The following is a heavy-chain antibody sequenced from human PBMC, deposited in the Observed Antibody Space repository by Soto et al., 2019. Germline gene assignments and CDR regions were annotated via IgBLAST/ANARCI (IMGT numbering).Heavy chain of an antibody. J-gene: IGHJ3*02. CDR2: IYYSGST. D-gene: IGHD6-19*01. Sequence: SETLSLTCTVSGGSICSYYWGWIRQPPGKGLEWIGYIYYSGSTNYNPSLKSRVTISVDTSKNQFSLKLSSVTAADTAVYYCARANSSGGDAFDIWGQGTMVTVSS. CDR3: ARANSSGGDAFDI. V-gene: IGHV4-59*01. CDR1: GGSICSYY.